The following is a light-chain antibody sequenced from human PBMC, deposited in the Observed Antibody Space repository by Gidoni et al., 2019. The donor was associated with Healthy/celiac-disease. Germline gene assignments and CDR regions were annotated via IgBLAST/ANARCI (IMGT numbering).Light chain of an antibody. J-gene: IGKJ1*01. CDR3: QQRYSTPLT. CDR2: AAS. CDR1: QSISSY. Sequence: IHMAQSPSSLSASVGDRVTITCRASQSISSYLNWYQQKPGKAPKLLIYAASSLHSGVPSRFSGSGSGTDFTLTISSLQPEDFATYYCQQRYSTPLTFGQGTRVEIK. V-gene: IGKV1-39*01.